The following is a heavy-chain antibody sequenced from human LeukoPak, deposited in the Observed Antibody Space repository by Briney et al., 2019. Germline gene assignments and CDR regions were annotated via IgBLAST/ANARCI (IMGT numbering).Heavy chain of an antibody. CDR1: GFPFSSYW. CDR3: AKGPGAGTGTEYFQH. CDR2: IKQDGSEK. D-gene: IGHD6-19*01. Sequence: GGSLRLSCVASGFPFSSYWITWVRQAPGKGLEWVANIKQDGSEKYYMDSVKGRFTISRDNAKNSLFLQMNGLRAEDTAVYYCAKGPGAGTGTEYFQHWGQGTLVTVSS. V-gene: IGHV3-7*03. J-gene: IGHJ1*01.